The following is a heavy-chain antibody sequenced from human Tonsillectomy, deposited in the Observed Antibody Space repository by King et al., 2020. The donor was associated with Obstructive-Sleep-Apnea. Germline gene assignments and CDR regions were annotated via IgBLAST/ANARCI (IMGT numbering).Heavy chain of an antibody. CDR3: ARDLNYYDSSRYYPDGWFDP. D-gene: IGHD3-22*01. CDR1: GFTFSDYY. CDR2: ISGSSTYT. V-gene: IGHV3-11*06. J-gene: IGHJ5*02. Sequence: VQLVESGGGLVKPGGSLRLSCAASGFTFSDYYMSWIRQAPGKGLEWVSCISGSSTYTNYADSVKGRFTISRDNAKNSLYLQMNSLRAEDTAVYYCARDLNYYDSSRYYPDGWFDPWGQGTLVTVSS.